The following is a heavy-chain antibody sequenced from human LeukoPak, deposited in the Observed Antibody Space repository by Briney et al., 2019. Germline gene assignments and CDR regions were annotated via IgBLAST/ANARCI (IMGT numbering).Heavy chain of an antibody. CDR3: AKNGEPHYYMDV. V-gene: IGHV3-23*01. J-gene: IGHJ6*03. Sequence: GGSLRLSCAASGFTFGSYGMHWVRQAPGKGLEWVLGISGSGSNTYYADSVKGRLTSSRDSSKKTVYLQMNSLRAEDTAVYYCAKNGEPHYYMDVLGKGTTVTVS. CDR2: ISGSGSNT. D-gene: IGHD1-14*01. CDR1: GFTFGSYG.